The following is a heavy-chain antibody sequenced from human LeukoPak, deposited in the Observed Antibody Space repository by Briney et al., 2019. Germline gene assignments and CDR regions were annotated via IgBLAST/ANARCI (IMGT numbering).Heavy chain of an antibody. CDR1: GFTFSSYS. V-gene: IGHV3-48*02. CDR3: ARVSSGWFYYFDY. Sequence: GGSLRLSCAASGFTFSSYSMNWVRQAPGKGLEWVSYISSSSNTIYYADSVKGRFTISRDDAKNSLFLQMNSLRDEDTAVYYCARVSSGWFYYFDYWGQGTLVTVSS. J-gene: IGHJ4*02. D-gene: IGHD6-19*01. CDR2: ISSSSNTI.